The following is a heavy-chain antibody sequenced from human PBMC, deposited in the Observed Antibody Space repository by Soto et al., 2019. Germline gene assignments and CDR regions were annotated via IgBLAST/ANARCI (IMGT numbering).Heavy chain of an antibody. CDR1: GYIFPDYA. J-gene: IGHJ6*02. Sequence: QVQLVQSGAEVKKPGASAKVSCKASGYIFPDYAIHWVRQAPGQRLEWMGWINAANGITKYSQKFQGRVTVTRDTSANTAYMEVTRLKSEDTSLYFCAGAPSMLYSASRDYFDRYGLDVWGQGTTVTVSS. CDR2: INAANGIT. D-gene: IGHD2-8*01. V-gene: IGHV1-3*01. CDR3: AGAPSMLYSASRDYFDRYGLDV.